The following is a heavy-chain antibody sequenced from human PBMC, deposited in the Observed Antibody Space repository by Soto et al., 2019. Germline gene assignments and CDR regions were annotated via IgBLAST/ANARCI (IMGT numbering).Heavy chain of an antibody. D-gene: IGHD6-13*01. V-gene: IGHV3-64D*06. J-gene: IGHJ4*02. Sequence: PGGSLRLSCSASGFTFSSYAMHWVRQAPGKGLEYVSAISSNGGSTYYADSVKGRFTISRDNSKNTLYLQMSSLRAEDTAVFYCVNAGPHGYSSSWYVPHFYWGQGTLVTVSS. CDR3: VNAGPHGYSSSWYVPHFY. CDR2: ISSNGGST. CDR1: GFTFSSYA.